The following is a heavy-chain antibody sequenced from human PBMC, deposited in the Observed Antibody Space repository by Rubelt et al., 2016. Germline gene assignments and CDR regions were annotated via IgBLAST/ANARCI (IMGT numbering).Heavy chain of an antibody. Sequence: QITLKESGPTLVKPTQTLTVTCTFSGFSLRTGGVGVGWIRQPPGKALEWLAIIYWDDDKRYSPSLSSRLTITKDTSKNQVVLTMTNMDPVDTATYYSVHRRLSIAVTGTLFDFWGQGTLVTVSS. J-gene: IGHJ4*02. CDR3: VHRRLSIAVTGTLFDF. D-gene: IGHD6-19*01. CDR2: IYWDDDK. CDR1: GFSLRTGGVG. V-gene: IGHV2-5*02.